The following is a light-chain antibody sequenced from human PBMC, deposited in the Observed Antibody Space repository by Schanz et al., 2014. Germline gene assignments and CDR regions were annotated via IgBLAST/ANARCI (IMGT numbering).Light chain of an antibody. V-gene: IGLV1-47*01. CDR1: SSNIGSNY. CDR2: RHS. J-gene: IGLJ3*02. Sequence: QSVLTQPPSASGPPGQRVTISCSGSSSNIGSNYVYWYQQFPGTAPKLLIYRHSQRPSGVPDRFSGSKSGTSASLAISGLRSEDEADYYCAAWDDSLSGRVFGGGTKLTVL. CDR3: AAWDDSLSGRV.